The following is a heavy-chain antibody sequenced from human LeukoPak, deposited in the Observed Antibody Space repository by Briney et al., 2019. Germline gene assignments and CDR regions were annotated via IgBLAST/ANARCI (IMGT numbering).Heavy chain of an antibody. CDR2: VHYTGIT. V-gene: IGHV4-59*01. D-gene: IGHD3-10*01. Sequence: SETLSLTCTVSGGPMSSYYWSWIRQPPGKGLEWIGYVHYTGITKYNPSLKSRVTISVDTSENQFSLRLSSVTAADTAVFYCAREGDQGYYGPLAYWGQGTLVTVSS. J-gene: IGHJ4*02. CDR1: GGPMSSYY. CDR3: AREGDQGYYGPLAY.